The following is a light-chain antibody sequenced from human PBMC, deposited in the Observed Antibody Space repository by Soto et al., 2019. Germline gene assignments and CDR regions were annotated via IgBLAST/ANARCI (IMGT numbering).Light chain of an antibody. J-gene: IGKJ1*01. CDR3: QQYGYLSWT. V-gene: IGKV3-20*01. CDR1: QNVDSNY. Sequence: EIVLTQSPGSLSMSXGERATLTXXXSQNVDSNYLAWYQQKPGQAPRIIIFAASGRATGIPDRFSGSGSGTDFTLTISRLEPEDFAVYYCQQYGYLSWTFGQGTKVDIK. CDR2: AAS.